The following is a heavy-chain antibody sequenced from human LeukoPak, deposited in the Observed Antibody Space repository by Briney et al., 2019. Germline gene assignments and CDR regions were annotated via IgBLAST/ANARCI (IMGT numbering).Heavy chain of an antibody. J-gene: IGHJ2*01. V-gene: IGHV1-69*13. CDR3: AIPSARVSISDIVVVVAAKVPRYFDL. CDR2: IIPIFGTA. CDR1: GGTFSSYA. D-gene: IGHD2-15*01. Sequence: SVKVSCEASGGTFSSYAISWARQAPGQGPEWMGGIIPIFGTANYAQKFQGRVTITADESTSTAYMELSSLRSEDTAVYYCAIPSARVSISDIVVVVAAKVPRYFDLWGRSTLVTVSS.